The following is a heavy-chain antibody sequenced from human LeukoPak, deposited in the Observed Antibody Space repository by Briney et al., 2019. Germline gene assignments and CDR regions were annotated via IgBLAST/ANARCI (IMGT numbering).Heavy chain of an antibody. CDR3: ARGRYSNGWCY. CDR1: GYTFTSYD. Sequence: ASVKVSCKAFGYTFTSYDINWVRQATGHWLEWMGWTNPNSGKTGYAQKFQGRVTMTRNTSISTAYMELSSLRSEDTAVYYCARGRYSNGWCYWGQGTLVAVSS. V-gene: IGHV1-8*01. D-gene: IGHD6-19*01. CDR2: TNPNSGKT. J-gene: IGHJ4*02.